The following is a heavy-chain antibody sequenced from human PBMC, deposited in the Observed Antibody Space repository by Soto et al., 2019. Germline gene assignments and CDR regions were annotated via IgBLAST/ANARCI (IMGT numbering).Heavy chain of an antibody. J-gene: IGHJ6*03. D-gene: IGHD2-15*01. CDR3: ARAFGDYYYYYMDV. V-gene: IGHV3-23*01. Sequence: PGGSLRLSCAASGFTFSSYAMSWVRQAPGKGLEWVSAISGSGGSTYYADSVKGRFTISRDNSKNTLYLQMNSLRAEDTAVYYCARAFGDYYYYYMDVWGKGTTVTVSS. CDR2: ISGSGGST. CDR1: GFTFSSYA.